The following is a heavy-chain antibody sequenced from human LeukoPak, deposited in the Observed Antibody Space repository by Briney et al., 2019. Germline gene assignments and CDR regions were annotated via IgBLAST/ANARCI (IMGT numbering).Heavy chain of an antibody. J-gene: IGHJ3*02. CDR3: ARIRVCCGGDASDAFDI. Sequence: SETLSLTCTVSGGSISGYYWSWIRQPPGKGLEWIGEINHSGSTNYNPSLKSRVTISVDTSKNQFSLKLSSVTAADTAVYYCARIRVCCGGDASDAFDIWGQGTMVTVSS. D-gene: IGHD2-21*02. CDR1: GGSISGYY. CDR2: INHSGST. V-gene: IGHV4-34*01.